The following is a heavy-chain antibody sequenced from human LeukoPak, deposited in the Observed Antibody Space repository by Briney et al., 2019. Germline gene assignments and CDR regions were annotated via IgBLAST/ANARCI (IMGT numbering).Heavy chain of an antibody. CDR2: ISGSGGST. CDR3: AKDRSSGWYDAFDI. V-gene: IGHV3-23*01. J-gene: IGHJ3*02. D-gene: IGHD6-19*01. Sequence: PGGSLRLSCAASGFTFSSYAMSWVRQAPGKGLEWGSSISGSGGSTYYSDSVKGRFTISRDNSKNTLYLQLNSLRAEDTAVYYCAKDRSSGWYDAFDIWGQGTMVIVSS. CDR1: GFTFSSYA.